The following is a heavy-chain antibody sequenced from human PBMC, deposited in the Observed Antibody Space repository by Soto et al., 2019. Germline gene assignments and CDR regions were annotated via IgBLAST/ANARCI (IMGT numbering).Heavy chain of an antibody. CDR3: ASPTVTPHYGMDV. D-gene: IGHD4-17*01. CDR2: ISSSGSTI. Sequence: QVQLVESGGGLVKPGGSLRLSCAASGFTFSDYDMSWIRQAPGKGLEWVSYISSSGSTIYYADSVKGRFTISRDNAKNSLYLQMKSPRAEDTAVYYCASPTVTPHYGMDVWGQGTTVTVSS. J-gene: IGHJ6*02. CDR1: GFTFSDYD. V-gene: IGHV3-11*01.